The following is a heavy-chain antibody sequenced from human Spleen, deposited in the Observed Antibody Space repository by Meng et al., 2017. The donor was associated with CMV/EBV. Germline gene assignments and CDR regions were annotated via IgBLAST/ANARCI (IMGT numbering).Heavy chain of an antibody. D-gene: IGHD3-9*01. Sequence: GGSLRLSCAASGFTFSGHAMHWVRQAPGKGLEWVAVISHDGIVKYYIDSVKGRFTISRDNSKNTLYLQMNSLRPADTAVYYCARGRKPVDYYFDYWGQGALVTVSS. CDR1: GFTFSGHA. V-gene: IGHV3-30*04. J-gene: IGHJ4*02. CDR2: ISHDGIVK. CDR3: ARGRKPVDYYFDY.